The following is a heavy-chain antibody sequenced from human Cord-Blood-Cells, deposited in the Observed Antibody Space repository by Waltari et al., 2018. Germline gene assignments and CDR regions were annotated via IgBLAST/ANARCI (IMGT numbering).Heavy chain of an antibody. Sequence: QLQLQESAPGMAKPSETLSPTCTVAGGSTSSSSYYWGWIRQPPGKGLEWIGSIYYSGSTYYNPSLKSRVTISVDTSKNQFSLKLSSVTAADTAVYYCASQGDTAMVDYWGQGTLVTVSS. CDR2: IYYSGST. V-gene: IGHV4-39*01. CDR1: GGSTSSSSYY. J-gene: IGHJ4*02. D-gene: IGHD5-18*01. CDR3: ASQGDTAMVDY.